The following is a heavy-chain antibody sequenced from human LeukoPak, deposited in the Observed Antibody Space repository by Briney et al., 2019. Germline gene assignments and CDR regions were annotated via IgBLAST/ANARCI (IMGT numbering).Heavy chain of an antibody. D-gene: IGHD3-10*01. CDR1: GHTFTGYY. CDR3: APRKALLWFGESSDY. Sequence: GASVKVSCKASGHTFTGYYMHWVRQAPGQGLEWMGWINPNSGGTNYAQKFQGRVTMTRDTSISTAYMELSRLRSDDTAVYYCAPRKALLWFGESSDYWGQGTLVTVSS. J-gene: IGHJ4*02. CDR2: INPNSGGT. V-gene: IGHV1-2*02.